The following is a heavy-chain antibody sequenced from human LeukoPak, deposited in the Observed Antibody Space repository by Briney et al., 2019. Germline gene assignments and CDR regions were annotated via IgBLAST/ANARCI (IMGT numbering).Heavy chain of an antibody. CDR2: IIPIFGTA. J-gene: IGHJ4*02. Sequence: GSSVKVSCKASGGTFSSYAISWVRQAPGQGLEWMGGIIPIFGTANYAQKFQGRVTITTDTSTSTAYMELRSLRSDDTAVYYCARDPEWEPADYWGQGTLVTVSS. CDR1: GGTFSSYA. D-gene: IGHD1-26*01. CDR3: ARDPEWEPADY. V-gene: IGHV1-69*05.